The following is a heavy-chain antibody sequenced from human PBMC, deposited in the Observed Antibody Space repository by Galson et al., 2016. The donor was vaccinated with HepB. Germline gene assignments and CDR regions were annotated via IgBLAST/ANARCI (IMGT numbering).Heavy chain of an antibody. V-gene: IGHV3-74*01. CDR2: ISSDGSST. CDR1: GFTFSSYW. CDR3: ARDLMSPYNWFDP. Sequence: SLRLSCAASGFTFSSYWMHWVRQAPGKGLVWVSRISSDGSSTSYADSVKGRFTISRDNAKNTLYPQMNSLRAEDTAVYYCARDLMSPYNWFDPWGQGALVTVSS. J-gene: IGHJ5*02.